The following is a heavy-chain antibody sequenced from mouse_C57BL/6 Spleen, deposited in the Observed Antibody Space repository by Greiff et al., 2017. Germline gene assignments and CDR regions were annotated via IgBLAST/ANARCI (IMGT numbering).Heavy chain of an antibody. Sequence: VQLQQSGAELVRPGASVTLSCKASGYTFTDYEMHWVKQTPVNGLEWIGAIDPETGGTAYNQKFKGKAILTADKSSSTAYMELRSLTSEDSAVYYCIHYYGSSWYFDVWGTGTTVTVSS. V-gene: IGHV1-15*01. CDR2: IDPETGGT. CDR3: IHYYGSSWYFDV. D-gene: IGHD1-1*01. J-gene: IGHJ1*03. CDR1: GYTFTDYE.